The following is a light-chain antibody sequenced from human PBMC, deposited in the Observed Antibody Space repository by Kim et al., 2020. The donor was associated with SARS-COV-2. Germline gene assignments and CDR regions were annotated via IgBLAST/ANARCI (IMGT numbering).Light chain of an antibody. CDR1: NIGSKS. CDR2: YDS. J-gene: IGLJ3*02. CDR3: QVWDSSSDHPV. V-gene: IGLV3-21*04. Sequence: APGKGAGITCGGNNIGSKSVPWYQQKPGQAPVLVIYYDSDRPSGIPERFSGSNSGNTATLTISRVEAGDEADYYCQVWDSSSDHPVFGGGTQLTVL.